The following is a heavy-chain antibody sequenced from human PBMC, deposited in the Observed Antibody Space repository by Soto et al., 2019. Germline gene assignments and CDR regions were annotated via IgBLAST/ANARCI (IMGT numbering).Heavy chain of an antibody. D-gene: IGHD6-19*01. CDR3: AILRVEFRQWLVNPYYYYGMDV. CDR2: IYYSGST. CDR1: GGSISSSSYY. J-gene: IGHJ6*02. Sequence: SETLSLTCTVSGGSISSSSYYWGWIRQPPGKGLEWIGSIYYSGSTYYNPSLKSRVTISVDTSKNQFSLKLSSVTAADTAVYYWAILRVEFRQWLVNPYYYYGMDVWGQGTTVTVSS. V-gene: IGHV4-39*01.